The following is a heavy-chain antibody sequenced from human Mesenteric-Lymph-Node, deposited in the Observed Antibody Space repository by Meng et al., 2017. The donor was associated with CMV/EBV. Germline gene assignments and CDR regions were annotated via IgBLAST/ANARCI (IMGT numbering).Heavy chain of an antibody. V-gene: IGHV4-59*01. D-gene: IGHD3-3*01. J-gene: IGHJ5*02. CDR1: GGSISSYY. CDR2: IYYSGST. CDR3: ASSGSGYYKGWFDP. Sequence: GSLRLSYTVSGGSISSYYWSWIRQPPGKGLEWIGYIYYSGSTNYNPSLKSRVTISVDTSKNQFSLKLSSVTAADTAVYYCASSGSGYYKGWFDPWGQGTLVTVSS.